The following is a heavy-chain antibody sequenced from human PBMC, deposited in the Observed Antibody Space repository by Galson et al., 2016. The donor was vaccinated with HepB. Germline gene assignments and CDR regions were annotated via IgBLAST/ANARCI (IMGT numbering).Heavy chain of an antibody. CDR1: GYSFTTYW. CDR2: IYPGDSDR. Sequence: QSGAEVTKPGESLKISCKGSGYSFTTYWIVWVRQMPGKGLEWMGIIYPGDSDRRYSPSFQGQVTFSADKSITTAYLQWSSLKASDTAMYYCARHQFSGSPLTAFDIWGQGTMVTVSS. J-gene: IGHJ3*02. V-gene: IGHV5-51*01. D-gene: IGHD1-26*01. CDR3: ARHQFSGSPLTAFDI.